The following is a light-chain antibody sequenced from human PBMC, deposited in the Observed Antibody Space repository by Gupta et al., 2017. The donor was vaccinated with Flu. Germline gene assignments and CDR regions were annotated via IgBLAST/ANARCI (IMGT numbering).Light chain of an antibody. Sequence: DIQMTQSPSSLSASVGDRVTITCRASQSISSYLNWYQQKPGKAPKLLIYAASSLQSGVPSRFSGSGSGTDFTLTISSLQPEDFATYYCPQSYSNPLTFGGGTKVEIK. J-gene: IGKJ4*01. V-gene: IGKV1-39*01. CDR1: QSISSY. CDR3: PQSYSNPLT. CDR2: AAS.